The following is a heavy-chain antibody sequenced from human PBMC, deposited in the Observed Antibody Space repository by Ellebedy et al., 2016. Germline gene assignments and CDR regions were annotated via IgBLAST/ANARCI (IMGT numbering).Heavy chain of an antibody. J-gene: IGHJ4*02. D-gene: IGHD3-3*01. CDR2: IYYSGTT. CDR3: ARETDFWSDSSYFDY. Sequence: SETLSLXXSVSGGSINSGDYYWSWIRQPPGKGLEWLGYIYYSGTTYHNTSLKSRITISVDTSKNQFSLRLSSVTAADTAVYFCARETDFWSDSSYFDYWGQGILVTISS. V-gene: IGHV4-30-4*01. CDR1: GGSINSGDYY.